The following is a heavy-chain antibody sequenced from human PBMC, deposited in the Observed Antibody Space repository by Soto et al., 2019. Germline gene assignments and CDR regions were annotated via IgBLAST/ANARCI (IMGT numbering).Heavy chain of an antibody. V-gene: IGHV4-59*02. J-gene: IGHJ5*02. CDR3: ARDYYGSGSYYPDHNWFDP. CDR1: GDSVTENY. D-gene: IGHD3-10*01. Sequence: KPSETLSLTCAFSGDSVTENYLTWIRQSPEKGLEWIGYIYYTGSTNYNPSLKSRVTISVDTSKNQFSLKLSSVTAADTAVYYCARDYYGSGSYYPDHNWFDPWGQGTLVTVSS. CDR2: IYYTGST.